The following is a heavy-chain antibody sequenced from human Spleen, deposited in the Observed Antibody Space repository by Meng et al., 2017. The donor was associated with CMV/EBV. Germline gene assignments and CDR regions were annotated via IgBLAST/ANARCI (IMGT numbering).Heavy chain of an antibody. CDR1: GASFNDYY. Sequence: SQTLSLTCAVYGASFNDYYWTWIRRPPGKGLEWVGEINHSGSINYNPSLKSRVAISIDTSKRQFSLKLSSVTAADTAVYYCARGSDYHDSSGYRPPVFDHWGQGTLVTVSS. CDR2: INHSGSI. V-gene: IGHV4-34*01. J-gene: IGHJ4*02. CDR3: ARGSDYHDSSGYRPPVFDH. D-gene: IGHD3-22*01.